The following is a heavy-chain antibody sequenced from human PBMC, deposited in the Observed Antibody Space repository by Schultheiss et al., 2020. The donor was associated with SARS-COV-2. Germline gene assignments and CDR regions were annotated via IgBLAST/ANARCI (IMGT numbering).Heavy chain of an antibody. Sequence: GESLKISCAGSGFNFGSYAIHWVRQAPGKGLEWVAVISYDGSNKYYADSVKGRFTISRDNARDSLDLQMNSLRAEDTAVYYCARDSQRHYHYYGMDVWGQGTTVTVSS. J-gene: IGHJ6*02. CDR3: ARDSQRHYHYYGMDV. V-gene: IGHV3-30*04. CDR1: GFNFGSYA. CDR2: ISYDGSNK.